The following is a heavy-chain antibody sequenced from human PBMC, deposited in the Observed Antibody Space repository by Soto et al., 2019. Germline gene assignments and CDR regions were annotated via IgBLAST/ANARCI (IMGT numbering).Heavy chain of an antibody. Sequence: ASETLSLTCTVSGGSISSYYWSWIRQPPGKGLEWIGYIYYSGSTNYNPSLKSRVTISVDTSKNQFSLKLSSVTAADTAVYYCARGGSGADKEWLLYRSTQYYFDYWGQGTLVTVSS. J-gene: IGHJ4*02. CDR3: ARGGSGADKEWLLYRSTQYYFDY. V-gene: IGHV4-59*01. D-gene: IGHD3-3*01. CDR2: IYYSGST. CDR1: GGSISSYY.